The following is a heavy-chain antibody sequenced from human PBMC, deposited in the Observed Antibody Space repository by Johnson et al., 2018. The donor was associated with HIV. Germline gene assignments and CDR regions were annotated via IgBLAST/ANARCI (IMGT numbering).Heavy chain of an antibody. CDR2: IYSGGAT. Sequence: VQLVESGGGVVQPGGSLRLSCAASGFTVSSNYMSWVRQVPGKGLEWISLIYSGGATYYADSVKGRFTISRDNSKNTLYLQMNSLRAEDTALYYCARVGPGHAFDIWGQGTMVTVSS. CDR3: ARVGPGHAFDI. CDR1: GFTVSSNY. V-gene: IGHV3-66*01. J-gene: IGHJ3*02.